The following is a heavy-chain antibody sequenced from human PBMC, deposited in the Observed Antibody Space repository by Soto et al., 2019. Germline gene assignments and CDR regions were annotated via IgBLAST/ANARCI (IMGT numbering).Heavy chain of an antibody. D-gene: IGHD5-12*01. V-gene: IGHV3-23*01. CDR2: ISSSGGST. Sequence: PGGSLRLSCAASGFTFSSYAMSWVRQAPGKGLEWAAAISSSGGSTYYADSVEGRFTISRDNSKNTLYLQMNSLRAEDTAVYYCAKALEANTWYYYYYMGFWGKGTTVTVSS. J-gene: IGHJ6*03. CDR3: AKALEANTWYYYYYMGF. CDR1: GFTFSSYA.